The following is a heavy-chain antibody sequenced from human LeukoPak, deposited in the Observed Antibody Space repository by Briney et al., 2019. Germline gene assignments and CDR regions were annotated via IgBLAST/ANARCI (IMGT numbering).Heavy chain of an antibody. D-gene: IGHD1-26*01. CDR1: GFSFSSFG. Sequence: GGSLRLSCAASGFSFSSFGIHWVRQAPGKALEWVAVISSDGADKYYADSVKGRFTISRDNSQNTMYLQMSSLRAEDTAVYYCGKGLGGNFAAGTFWGQGTPVTVSS. CDR3: GKGLGGNFAAGTF. J-gene: IGHJ4*02. V-gene: IGHV3-30*18. CDR2: ISSDGADK.